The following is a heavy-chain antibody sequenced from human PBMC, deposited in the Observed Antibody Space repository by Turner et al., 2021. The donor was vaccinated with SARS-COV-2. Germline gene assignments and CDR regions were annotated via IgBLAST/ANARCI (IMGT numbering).Heavy chain of an antibody. Sequence: EVQLVESGGGLVKPAASLLLSCAASGFTFSSYTMNWVRQAPGRGLEWVSSISSSSSYIYYADSVTGRFTISRDNAKNSLYLQMHSLRAEDTAVYYCVLEPGAGNHNWFDPWGQGTLVTVSS. D-gene: IGHD6-19*01. CDR1: GFTFSSYT. CDR2: ISSSSSYI. J-gene: IGHJ5*02. CDR3: VLEPGAGNHNWFDP. V-gene: IGHV3-21*01.